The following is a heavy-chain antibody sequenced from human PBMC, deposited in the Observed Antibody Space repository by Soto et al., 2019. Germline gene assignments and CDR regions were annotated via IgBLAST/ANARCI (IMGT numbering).Heavy chain of an antibody. J-gene: IGHJ6*03. CDR2: ISGSGGST. D-gene: IGHD3-10*01. V-gene: IGHV3-23*01. Sequence: GGSLRLSCAASGFTFSSYAMSWVRQAPGKGLEWVSAISGSGGSTYYADSVKGRFTISRDNSKNTLYLQMNSLRAEDTAVYYCAKGGDPIRGVIMVYMDVWGKGTTVTVSS. CDR3: AKGGDPIRGVIMVYMDV. CDR1: GFTFSSYA.